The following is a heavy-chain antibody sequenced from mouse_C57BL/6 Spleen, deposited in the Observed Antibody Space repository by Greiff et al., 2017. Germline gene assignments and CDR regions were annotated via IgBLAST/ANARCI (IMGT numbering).Heavy chain of an antibody. Sequence: VQLKESGPELVKPGASVKMSCKASGYTFTDYNMHWVKQSHGKSLEWIGYINPNNGGTSYNQKFKVKATLTVNKSSSTAYMELRSLTSEDYAVYYTAYRNPYYYAMDYWGQGTSVTVSS. CDR1: GYTFTDYN. D-gene: IGHD2-1*01. V-gene: IGHV1-22*01. J-gene: IGHJ4*01. CDR2: INPNNGGT. CDR3: AYRNPYYYAMDY.